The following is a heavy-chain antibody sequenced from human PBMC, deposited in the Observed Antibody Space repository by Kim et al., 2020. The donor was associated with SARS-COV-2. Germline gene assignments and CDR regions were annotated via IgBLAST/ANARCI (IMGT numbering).Heavy chain of an antibody. CDR3: ARDGSDGYNRGGYYYYGMDG. D-gene: IGHD5-12*01. Sequence: GGSLRLSCAASGFTFSSYAMHWVRQAPGKGLEWVAVISYDGSNKYYADSVKGRFTISRDNSKNTLYLQMNSLRAEDTAVYYCARDGSDGYNRGGYYYYGMDGWGQGTTVTVSS. V-gene: IGHV3-30-3*01. CDR2: ISYDGSNK. J-gene: IGHJ6*02. CDR1: GFTFSSYA.